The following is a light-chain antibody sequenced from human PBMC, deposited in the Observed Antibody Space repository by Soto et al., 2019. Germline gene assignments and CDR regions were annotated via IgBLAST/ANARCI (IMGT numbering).Light chain of an antibody. CDR3: QQYGSSPGM. CDR2: GAS. CDR1: QSVSSSY. V-gene: IGKV3-20*01. J-gene: IGKJ1*01. Sequence: ESVLTQSPGTLSLSPGERATLSSRASQSVSSSYLAWYQQKPGQAPRLLIYGASSRATGIPDRFSGSGSGTDFTLTISRLEPEDFAVYYCQQYGSSPGMFGQGTKV.